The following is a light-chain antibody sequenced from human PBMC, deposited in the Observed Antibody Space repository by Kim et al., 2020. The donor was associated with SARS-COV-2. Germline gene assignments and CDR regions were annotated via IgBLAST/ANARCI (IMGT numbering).Light chain of an antibody. V-gene: IGKV3-11*01. CDR1: QTTSNN. J-gene: IGKJ1*01. CDR2: DAS. Sequence: LSPWETATLPCMATQTTSNNLAWYQPKPGQAPRLLIHDASNRATGIPARFSGSGYGTDFTLTISSLLPEDSAVYYCLQRNRWPRTFRQGTKVDIK. CDR3: LQRNRWPRT.